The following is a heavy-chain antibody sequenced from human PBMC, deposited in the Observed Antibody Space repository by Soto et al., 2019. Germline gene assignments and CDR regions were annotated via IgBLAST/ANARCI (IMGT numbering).Heavy chain of an antibody. J-gene: IGHJ3*02. CDR1: GYTFTKYA. Sequence: ASVKVSCKASGYTFTKYAVHWVRQAPGQRFEWMGWIDAGNGRTKYSQKFQGRVTITRDTSASTAYMELSGLRSEDTALYFCARGGYIGWLTVVAFDIWGQGTMVTVSS. CDR2: IDAGNGRT. V-gene: IGHV1-3*01. D-gene: IGHD3-9*01. CDR3: ARGGYIGWLTVVAFDI.